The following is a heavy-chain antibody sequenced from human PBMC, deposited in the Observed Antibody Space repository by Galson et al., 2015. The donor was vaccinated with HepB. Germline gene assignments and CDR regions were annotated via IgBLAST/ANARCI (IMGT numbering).Heavy chain of an antibody. Sequence: CAISGDSVPSNSAAWNWIRQSPSRGLEWLGRTYYRSKWYNDYAVSVKSRITINPDTSKNQFSLQLNSVTPEDTAVYYCARGPWWLVPGGFDYWGQEPWSPSPQ. V-gene: IGHV6-1*01. CDR3: ARGPWWLVPGGFDY. J-gene: IGHJ4*01. CDR2: TYYRSKWYN. D-gene: IGHD6-19*01. CDR1: GDSVPSNSAA.